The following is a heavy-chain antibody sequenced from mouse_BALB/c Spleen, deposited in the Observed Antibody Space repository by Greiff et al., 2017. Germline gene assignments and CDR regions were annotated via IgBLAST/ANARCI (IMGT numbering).Heavy chain of an antibody. Sequence: DVMLVESGGGLVKPGGSLKLSCAASGFTFSSYAMSWVRQTPEKRLEWVATISSGGSYTYYPDSVKGRFTISRDNAKNTLYLQMSSLRSEDTAMYYCARQGVAYWGQGILVTVSA. CDR2: ISSGGSYT. J-gene: IGHJ3*01. CDR3: ARQGVAY. V-gene: IGHV5-9-3*01. CDR1: GFTFSSYA.